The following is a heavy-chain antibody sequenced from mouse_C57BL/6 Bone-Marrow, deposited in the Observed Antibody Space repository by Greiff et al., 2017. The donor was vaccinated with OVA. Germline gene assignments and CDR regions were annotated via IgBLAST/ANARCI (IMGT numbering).Heavy chain of an antibody. D-gene: IGHD4-1*01. V-gene: IGHV1-63*01. Sequence: ESGAELVRPGTSVKMSCKASGYTFTNYWIGWAKQRPGHGLEWIGDIYPGGGYTNYNEKFKGKATLTADKSSSTAYMQFSSLTSEDSAIYYCARGGGTWFDYWGQGTTLTVSS. CDR3: ARGGGTWFDY. CDR2: IYPGGGYT. J-gene: IGHJ2*01. CDR1: GYTFTNYW.